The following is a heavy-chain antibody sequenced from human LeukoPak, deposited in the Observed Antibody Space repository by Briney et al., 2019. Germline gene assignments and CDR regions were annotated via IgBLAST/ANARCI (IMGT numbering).Heavy chain of an antibody. J-gene: IGHJ4*02. CDR3: ARDLKRGYSSGRYSWGTGSSNDF. Sequence: ASVKVSCKASGYTFTGYYMHWVRQAPGQGLEWMGWINPNSGGTNYAQKFQGRVTMTRDTSISTAYMELSRLRSDDTAVYYCARDLKRGYSSGRYSWGTGSSNDFWGQGTLVTVSS. CDR2: INPNSGGT. V-gene: IGHV1-2*02. D-gene: IGHD6-19*01. CDR1: GYTFTGYY.